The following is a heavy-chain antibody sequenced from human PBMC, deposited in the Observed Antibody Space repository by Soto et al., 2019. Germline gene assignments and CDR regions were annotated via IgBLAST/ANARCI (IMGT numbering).Heavy chain of an antibody. J-gene: IGHJ6*02. CDR1: GYTFTSYY. V-gene: IGHV1-46*03. CDR3: ASARGSGSPDV. Sequence: QVQLVQSGAEVKKPGASVKVSCKASGYTFTSYYMHWVRQAPGQGLEWMGIINPSGGSTSYAQKFQGXXTXTXXTSTSTGYMELSSLRSEDTAVYYGASARGSGSPDVWGQGTTVTVSS. D-gene: IGHD3-10*01. CDR2: INPSGGST.